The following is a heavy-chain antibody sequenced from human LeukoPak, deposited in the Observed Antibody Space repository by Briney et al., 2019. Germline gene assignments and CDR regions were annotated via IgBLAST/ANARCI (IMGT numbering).Heavy chain of an antibody. CDR3: ARESGYYYGSGSYYNGY. J-gene: IGHJ4*02. V-gene: IGHV3-21*04. Sequence: PGGSLRLSCAASGFTFSSYSMNWVRQAPGKGLEWVSSISSSSSYIYYADSVKGRFTISRDNAKNSLYLQMNSLRAEDTAVYYCARESGYYYGSGSYYNGYWGQGTLVTVSS. D-gene: IGHD3-10*01. CDR1: GFTFSSYS. CDR2: ISSSSSYI.